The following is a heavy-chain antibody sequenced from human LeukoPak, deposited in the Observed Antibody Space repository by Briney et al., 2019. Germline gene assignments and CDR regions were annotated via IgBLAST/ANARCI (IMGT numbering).Heavy chain of an antibody. D-gene: IGHD6-6*01. CDR3: ARSDYSSSTIWFDY. J-gene: IGHJ4*02. CDR1: GGSISSYY. CDR2: IYYSGST. Sequence: PSETLSLTCTVSGGSISSYYWSWIRQPPGKGLEWIGYIYYSGSTNYNPSLKSRVTISVDTSKNQFSPKLSSVTAADTAVYYCARSDYSSSTIWFDYWGQGTLVTVSS. V-gene: IGHV4-59*01.